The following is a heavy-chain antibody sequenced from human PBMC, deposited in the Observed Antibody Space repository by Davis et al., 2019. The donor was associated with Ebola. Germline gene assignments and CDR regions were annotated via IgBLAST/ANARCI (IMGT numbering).Heavy chain of an antibody. CDR2: ISYDGSNK. J-gene: IGHJ5*02. CDR1: GFTFSSYG. D-gene: IGHD6-19*01. Sequence: GESLKISCAASGFTFSSYGMHWVRQAPGKGLEWVAVISYDGSNKYYADSVKGRFTISRDNSKNTLYLQMNSLRAEDTAVYYCAKGRIAVAGTSWFDPWGQGTLVTVSS. V-gene: IGHV3-30*18. CDR3: AKGRIAVAGTSWFDP.